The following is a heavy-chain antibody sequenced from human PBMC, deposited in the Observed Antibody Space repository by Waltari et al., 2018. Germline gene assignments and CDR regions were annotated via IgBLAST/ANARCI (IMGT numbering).Heavy chain of an antibody. J-gene: IGHJ6*02. V-gene: IGHV4-39*02. CDR1: GGSISSSSYY. CDR3: AREVPQKVYYYYGMDV. D-gene: IGHD1-1*01. Sequence: QLQLQESGPGLVKPSETLSLTCTVSGGSISSSSYYWGWIRQPPGKGLEWIGSIYYSGSTYYNPSLKSRVTISVDTSKNQFSLKLSSVTAADTAVYYCAREVPQKVYYYYGMDVWGQGTTVTVSS. CDR2: IYYSGST.